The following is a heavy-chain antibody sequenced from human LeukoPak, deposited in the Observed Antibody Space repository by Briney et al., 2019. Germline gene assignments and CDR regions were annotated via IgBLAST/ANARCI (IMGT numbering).Heavy chain of an antibody. Sequence: PGGSLRLSCAASGFTVSSNYMSWVRQAPGKGLEWVSVIYDGGTTYYADSVKGRSTISRDNSKNTLYLQMNSLRAEDTAVYYCAREGYSSGWSFDYWGQGTLVTVSS. CDR3: AREGYSSGWSFDY. V-gene: IGHV3-66*02. D-gene: IGHD6-19*01. CDR2: IYDGGTT. J-gene: IGHJ4*02. CDR1: GFTVSSNY.